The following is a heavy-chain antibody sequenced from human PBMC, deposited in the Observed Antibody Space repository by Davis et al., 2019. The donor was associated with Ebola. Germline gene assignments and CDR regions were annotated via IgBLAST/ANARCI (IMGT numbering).Heavy chain of an antibody. D-gene: IGHD6-6*01. V-gene: IGHV1-3*01. CDR2: INAGNCNT. J-gene: IGHJ6*02. CDR3: ARGSSKACYYYGMDV. Sequence: ASVTVSRMASLYTFTSYVMLWLRPAPRQRLAWMGWINAGNCNTKYSPKLQGRVTITRDTSPSTANMELSRLRTEDTAVYYRARGSSKACYYYGMDVWGQGTTVTVSS. CDR1: LYTFTSYV.